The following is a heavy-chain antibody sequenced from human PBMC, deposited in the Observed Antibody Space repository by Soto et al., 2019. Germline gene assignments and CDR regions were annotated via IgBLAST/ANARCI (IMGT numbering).Heavy chain of an antibody. D-gene: IGHD3-22*01. J-gene: IGHJ5*02. CDR3: GRERTNYDSRAYVGFWPSAP. V-gene: IGHV1-18*04. CDR1: GYTFTTYG. CDR2: ISAYNGNT. Sequence: ASVKVSCKASGYTFTTYGFSWVGQAPGQGLECVGWISAYNGNTHYSQKFQGRVTMTRDTSISTAYVDLSRLSSDDTAIYFCGRERTNYDSRAYVGFWPSAPWGQGTLVTVSS.